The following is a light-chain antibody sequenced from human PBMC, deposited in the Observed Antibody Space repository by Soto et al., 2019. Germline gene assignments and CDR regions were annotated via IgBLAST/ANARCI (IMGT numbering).Light chain of an antibody. Sequence: EIVFTPSPATPALSPGERAPPSCRASQSVSSYLAWYQQKPGQAPRLLIYDASNRATGIPARFSGSGSGTDFTLTISSLEPEDFAVYYCQQRSNWRITFGQGTRLEIK. CDR3: QQRSNWRIT. CDR1: QSVSSY. V-gene: IGKV3-11*01. CDR2: DAS. J-gene: IGKJ5*01.